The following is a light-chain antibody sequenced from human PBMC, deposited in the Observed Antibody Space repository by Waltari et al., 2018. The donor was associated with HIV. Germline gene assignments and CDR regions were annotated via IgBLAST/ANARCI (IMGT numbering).Light chain of an antibody. CDR2: GSN. CDR1: SSNIGRSY. CDR3: ATWTDSLSGVV. V-gene: IGLV1-47*01. Sequence: QSVLTQPPSASGTPGQRVTISCSGSSSNIGRSYIYWYQQLPGTAPKLLIYGSNQRPSGVPDRFSGSKSGTSASLAISGLRSEDEAHYYCATWTDSLSGVVFGGGTKLRVL. J-gene: IGLJ2*01.